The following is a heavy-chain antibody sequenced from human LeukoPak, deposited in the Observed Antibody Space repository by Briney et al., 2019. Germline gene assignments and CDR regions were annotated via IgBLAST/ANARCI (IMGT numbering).Heavy chain of an antibody. D-gene: IGHD5-12*01. V-gene: IGHV3-23*01. CDR2: ISGSGGST. CDR3: AKDGGGYNLFPYYFDY. Sequence: GGSLRLSCAASGFTFSTYSMNWVRQAPGKGLEWVSAISGSGGSTYYADSVKGRFTISRDNSKNTLYLQMNSLRAEDTAVYYCAKDGGGYNLFPYYFDYWGQGTLVTVSS. J-gene: IGHJ4*02. CDR1: GFTFSTYS.